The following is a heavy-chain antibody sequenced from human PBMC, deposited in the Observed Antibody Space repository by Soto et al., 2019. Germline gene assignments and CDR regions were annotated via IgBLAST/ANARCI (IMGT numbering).Heavy chain of an antibody. V-gene: IGHV1-69*02. Sequence: QVQLVQSGAEVKKPGSSVKVSCKASGGTFSSYTISWVRQAPGQGLEWMGRIIPILGIANYAQKFQGRVTITADKSTSTAYMELSSLRSEDTAVYYCATDYGDYYFDCWGQGTLVTVSS. CDR1: GGTFSSYT. CDR2: IIPILGIA. J-gene: IGHJ4*02. CDR3: ATDYGDYYFDC. D-gene: IGHD4-17*01.